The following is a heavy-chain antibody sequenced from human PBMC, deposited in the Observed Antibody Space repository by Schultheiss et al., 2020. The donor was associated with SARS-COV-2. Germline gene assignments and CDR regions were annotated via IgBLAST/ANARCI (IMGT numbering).Heavy chain of an antibody. D-gene: IGHD3-3*01. Sequence: SQTLSLTCTVSGGSISSYYWSWIRQPPGKGLEWIGYVFYSGSTNYNPSLKSRVTISVDTSNIQFSLKLSSVTAADTAVYYCARRNDFCAHGFDPWGQGTLVTVSS. J-gene: IGHJ5*02. CDR1: GGSISSYY. V-gene: IGHV4-59*08. CDR2: VFYSGST. CDR3: ARRNDFCAHGFDP.